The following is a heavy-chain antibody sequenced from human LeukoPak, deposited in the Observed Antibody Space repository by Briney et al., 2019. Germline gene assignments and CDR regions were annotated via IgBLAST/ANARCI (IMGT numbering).Heavy chain of an antibody. D-gene: IGHD3-16*01. J-gene: IGHJ4*02. V-gene: IGHV4-34*01. Sequence: PSETLSLTCGVHGGSFNTYNCSWIRQSAGKGLEWIGEINPSGRTTYNPSLKSRVTISVDTSRNQFSLRLNSVTAADTAVYYCTSSHWGSSGYDFWGQGILVTVSS. CDR3: TSSHWGSSGYDF. CDR1: GGSFNTYN. CDR2: INPSGRT.